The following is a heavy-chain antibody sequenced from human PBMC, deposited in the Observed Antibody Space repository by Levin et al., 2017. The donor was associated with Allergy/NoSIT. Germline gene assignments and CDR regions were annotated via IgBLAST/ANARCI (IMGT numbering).Heavy chain of an antibody. D-gene: IGHD3-10*01. CDR2: ISYDGSNK. Sequence: PGGSLRLSCAASGFTFSSYGMHWVRQAPGKGLEWVAVISYDGSNKYYADSVKGRFTISRDNSKNTLYLQMNSLRAEDTAVYYCAKPDYYGSGSYYKGNAFDIWGQGTMVTVSS. CDR3: AKPDYYGSGSYYKGNAFDI. J-gene: IGHJ3*02. V-gene: IGHV3-30*18. CDR1: GFTFSSYG.